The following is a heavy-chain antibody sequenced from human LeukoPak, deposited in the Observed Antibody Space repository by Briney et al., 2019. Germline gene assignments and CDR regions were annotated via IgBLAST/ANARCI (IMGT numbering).Heavy chain of an antibody. CDR2: ISVYNGNT. V-gene: IGHV1-18*01. D-gene: IGHD1-26*01. J-gene: IGHJ6*03. CDR3: ARDFGAPPYSATRGYYMDV. Sequence: VASVKVSCKASGYTFTNYGIAWVRQAPGQGLEWVGWISVYNGNTNYAEKLQGRVNVTTDRSTSTAYMELRSLRSDDTAVYYCARDFGAPPYSATRGYYMDVWGKGTTVTVSS. CDR1: GYTFTNYG.